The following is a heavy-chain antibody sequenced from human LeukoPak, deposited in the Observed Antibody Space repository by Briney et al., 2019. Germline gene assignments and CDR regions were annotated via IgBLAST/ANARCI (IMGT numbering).Heavy chain of an antibody. CDR2: VSYEGRTQ. CDR3: ARGEWTPDY. D-gene: IGHD3-3*01. V-gene: IGHV3-30*03. Sequence: PGRSLRLSCAASGFTFSNYGMHWVRQSPGQGLEWVAVVSYEGRTQYYADSVKGRFTISRDNSKNTLFLQMNSLRAEDTAVYYCARGEWTPDYWGQGTLVTVSS. J-gene: IGHJ4*02. CDR1: GFTFSNYG.